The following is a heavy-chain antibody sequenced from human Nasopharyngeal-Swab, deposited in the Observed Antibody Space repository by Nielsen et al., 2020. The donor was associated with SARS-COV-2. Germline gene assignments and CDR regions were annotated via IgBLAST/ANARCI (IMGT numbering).Heavy chain of an antibody. V-gene: IGHV3-30-3*01. D-gene: IGHD2-15*01. CDR2: ISYDGSNK. CDR3: ARDEGCFDY. Sequence: GESLKISCAASGFTFSSYAMHWVRQAPGKGLEWAAVISYDGSNKYYADSVKGRFTISRDNSKNTLYLQMNCLRAEDTAVYYCARDEGCFDYWGQGTLVTVSS. CDR1: GFTFSSYA. J-gene: IGHJ4*02.